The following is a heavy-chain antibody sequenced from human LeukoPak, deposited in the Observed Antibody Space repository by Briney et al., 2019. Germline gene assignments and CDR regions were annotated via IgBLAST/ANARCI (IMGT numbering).Heavy chain of an antibody. J-gene: IGHJ4*02. V-gene: IGHV3-48*02. Sequence: GGSLRLSCAASGFTFSSYSMNWVRQAPGKGLEWVSYVSSSSSTIYYADSVKGRFTISRDNAKNSLYLQVNSLRDEDTAVYFCARDHGLAAAGTFDCWGQGTLVTVSS. CDR3: ARDHGLAAAGTFDC. D-gene: IGHD6-13*01. CDR1: GFTFSSYS. CDR2: VSSSSSTI.